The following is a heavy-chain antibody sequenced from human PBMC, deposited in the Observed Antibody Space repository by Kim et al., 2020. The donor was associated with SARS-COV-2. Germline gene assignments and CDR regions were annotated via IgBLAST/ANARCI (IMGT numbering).Heavy chain of an antibody. CDR3: ARTLGDGYNYGFDY. CDR1: GFTVSSNY. J-gene: IGHJ4*02. D-gene: IGHD5-12*01. Sequence: GGSLRLSCAASGFTVSSNYMSWVRQAPGKGLEWVSVIYSGGSTYYADSVKGRFTISRDNSKNTLYLQMNSLRAEDTAVYYCARTLGDGYNYGFDYWGQGTLVTVSS. CDR2: IYSGGST. V-gene: IGHV3-53*01.